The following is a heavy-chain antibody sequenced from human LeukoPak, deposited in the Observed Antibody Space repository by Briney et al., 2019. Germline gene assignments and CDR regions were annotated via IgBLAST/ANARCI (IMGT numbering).Heavy chain of an antibody. D-gene: IGHD2-2*01. CDR1: GYTFTSYG. Sequence: GASVKVSCKASGYTFTSYGISWVRQAPGQGLGWMGWISAYNGNTNYAQKLQGRVTMTTDTSTSTAYMELRSLRSDDTAVYYCARDRSTSPKSWFDPWGQGTLVTVSS. CDR2: ISAYNGNT. J-gene: IGHJ5*02. V-gene: IGHV1-18*04. CDR3: ARDRSTSPKSWFDP.